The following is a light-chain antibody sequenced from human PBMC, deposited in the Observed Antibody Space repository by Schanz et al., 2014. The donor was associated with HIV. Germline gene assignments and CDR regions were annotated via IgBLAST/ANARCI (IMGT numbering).Light chain of an antibody. CDR2: DVN. CDR1: SSDFGTSNY. CDR3: SSYTSDSIMV. V-gene: IGLV2-14*03. J-gene: IGLJ2*01. Sequence: QSALTQPASVSGSPGQSITISCTGTSSDFGTSNYVSWYQHHPGKAPKLIIYDVNHRPSGVSYRFSGSKSGNTASLTISGLRSEDEADYSCSSYTSDSIMVFGGGTKLTVL.